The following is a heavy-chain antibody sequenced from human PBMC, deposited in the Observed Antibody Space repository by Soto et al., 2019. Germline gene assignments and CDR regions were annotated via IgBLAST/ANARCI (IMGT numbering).Heavy chain of an antibody. D-gene: IGHD5-12*01. Sequence: QVQLQESGPGLVKPSETLSLTCTVSGDSVTSGGYYWSWIRQPPGKRLEWVGHAYYSGTTNYNPSLKSRVTISIDMSRNQFSLRLSSVTAADTAVYFCASDPIYRDGYHYGFDNWGQGSLVTVSS. CDR1: GDSVTSGGYY. CDR2: AYYSGTT. CDR3: ASDPIYRDGYHYGFDN. V-gene: IGHV4-61*08. J-gene: IGHJ4*02.